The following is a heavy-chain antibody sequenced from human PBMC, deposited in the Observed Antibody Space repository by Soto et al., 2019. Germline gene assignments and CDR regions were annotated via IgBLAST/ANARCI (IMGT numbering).Heavy chain of an antibody. V-gene: IGHV4-31*11. Sequence: QLQLQESGPGLVKPPQTLSLACAVSGGYFSSGGYSWSWIRQLPGKGLEWIGYIYYSGSTYYNPSLRSRVTISLDTSKNQFSLTLSSVTAEDTAVYYCARATSFSGHHGYWGQGTLVTVSS. CDR1: GGYFSSGGYS. CDR2: IYYSGST. D-gene: IGHD2-8*02. CDR3: ARATSFSGHHGY. J-gene: IGHJ4*02.